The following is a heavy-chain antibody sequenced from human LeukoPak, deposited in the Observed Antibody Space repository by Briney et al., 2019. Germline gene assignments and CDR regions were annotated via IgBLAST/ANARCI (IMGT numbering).Heavy chain of an antibody. CDR1: GFTFSSYG. D-gene: IGHD3-10*01. Sequence: PGGSLRLSCAASGFTFSSYGMHWVRQAPGKGLEWVAVIWYDGGNKYYADSVKGRFTISRDNSKSTLYLQMNSLRAEDTAVYYCARDRSGSGNYYYYGMDVWGQGTTVTVSS. CDR3: ARDRSGSGNYYYYGMDV. CDR2: IWYDGGNK. J-gene: IGHJ6*02. V-gene: IGHV3-33*01.